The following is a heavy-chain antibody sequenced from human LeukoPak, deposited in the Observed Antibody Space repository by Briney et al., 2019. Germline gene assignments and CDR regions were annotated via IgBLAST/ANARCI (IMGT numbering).Heavy chain of an antibody. D-gene: IGHD5-18*01. Sequence: GESLKISCKGSGYSFTNYWIGWVRQMPGKGLECMGIIYPGDSDTRYSPSFQGLVTISADKSISTAYLQWNSLRSSDTAMYYCARGGYGQRGYFDYWGQGTLVTVSS. CDR2: IYPGDSDT. CDR1: GYSFTNYW. J-gene: IGHJ4*02. CDR3: ARGGYGQRGYFDY. V-gene: IGHV5-51*01.